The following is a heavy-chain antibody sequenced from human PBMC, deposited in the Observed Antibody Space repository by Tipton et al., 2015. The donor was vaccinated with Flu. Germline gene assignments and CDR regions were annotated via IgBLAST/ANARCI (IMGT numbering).Heavy chain of an antibody. J-gene: IGHJ4*02. CDR3: AREQWRVQGY. V-gene: IGHV3-48*03. Sequence: SLRLSCAASGFTFSSYEMNWVRQAPGKGLEWVSYTSSSGSTIYYAASVKGRFTITRDNPKNSLYLQMNSLRAGDTAVYYCAREQWRVQGYWGQGTRVTVSS. D-gene: IGHD6-19*01. CDR1: GFTFSSYE. CDR2: TSSSGSTI.